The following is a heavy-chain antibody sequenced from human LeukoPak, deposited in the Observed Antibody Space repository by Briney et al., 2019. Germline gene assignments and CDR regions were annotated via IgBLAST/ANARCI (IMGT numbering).Heavy chain of an antibody. CDR2: MNVKTGAT. V-gene: IGHV1-2*02. CDR1: GYTFTDYY. J-gene: IGHJ4*02. CDR3: ARQSGTYWGLDY. D-gene: IGHD1-26*01. Sequence: ASVKVSCKASGYTFTDYYIHWVRQAPGHGLEWLGWMNVKTGATSSAQRFPGRFTMTRGTSIGTASMEFSSLTSDDTAVYYCARQSGTYWGLDYWGQGTLVTVPS.